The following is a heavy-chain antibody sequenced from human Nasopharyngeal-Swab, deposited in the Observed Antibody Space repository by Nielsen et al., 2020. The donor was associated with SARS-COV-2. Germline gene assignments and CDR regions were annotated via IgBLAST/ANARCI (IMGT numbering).Heavy chain of an antibody. CDR2: ISYAGSNK. Sequence: GESLQLSCAASGFTFSSYGMHWVRQAPGKGLEWAAVISYAGSNKYYADSVKGRFTISRDNSKNTLYLQMNSLRAEDTAVYYCARKRPGVGEGSYYFDYWGQGTLVTVSS. J-gene: IGHJ4*02. CDR3: ARKRPGVGEGSYYFDY. CDR1: GFTFSSYG. D-gene: IGHD1-26*01. V-gene: IGHV3-30*03.